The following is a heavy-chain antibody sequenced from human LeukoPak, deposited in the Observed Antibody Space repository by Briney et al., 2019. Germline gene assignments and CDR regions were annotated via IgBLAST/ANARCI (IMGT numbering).Heavy chain of an antibody. CDR1: GGSISSSSYY. CDR2: IYYSGST. Sequence: PSETLSLTCTVSGGSISSSSYYWAWIRQPPGKGLEWIGSIYYSGSTYYNPSLKSRVTISVDTSKNQFSRKLSSVTAADTAWHYCAGHAARSYQTLLEDAFDIWGQGTMVTVSS. CDR3: AGHAARSYQTLLEDAFDI. D-gene: IGHD2-21*02. J-gene: IGHJ3*02. V-gene: IGHV4-39*01.